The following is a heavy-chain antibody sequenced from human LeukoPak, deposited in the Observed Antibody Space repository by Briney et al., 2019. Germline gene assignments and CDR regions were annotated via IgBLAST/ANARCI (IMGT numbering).Heavy chain of an antibody. J-gene: IGHJ1*01. CDR1: GGSFSGYY. CDR3: ARSRSRPTAEYFQH. V-gene: IGHV4-34*01. Sequence: PSETLSLTCAVYGGSFSGYYWSWIRQPPGKGLEWIGEINHSGSTNYNPSLKSRVTISVDTSKKQFSLKLSSVTAADTAVYYCARSRSRPTAEYFQHWGQGTLVTVSS. CDR2: INHSGST.